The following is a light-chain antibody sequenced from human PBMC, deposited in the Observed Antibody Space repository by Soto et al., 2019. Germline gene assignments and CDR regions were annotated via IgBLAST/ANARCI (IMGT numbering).Light chain of an antibody. CDR3: SSYAGSNHMV. J-gene: IGLJ2*01. CDR1: SSDVGGYNY. V-gene: IGLV2-8*01. CDR2: GVN. Sequence: QSALTQPPSASGSPGQSVTISCTGTSSDVGGYNYVSWYQQHPGKAPKLMIYGVNKRPSGVPDRFYASRSGNTAYLTVSGLQADDEADYYCSSYAGSNHMVFGGGTQLTVL.